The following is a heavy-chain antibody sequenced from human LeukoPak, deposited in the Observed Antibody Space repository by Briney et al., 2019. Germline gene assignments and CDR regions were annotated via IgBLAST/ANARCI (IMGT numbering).Heavy chain of an antibody. CDR1: RGSARGYY. CDR2: LSHSGRS. J-gene: IGHJ3*02. CDR3: ARARYGNAWYAFDI. D-gene: IGHD3-9*01. V-gene: IGHV4-59*02. Sequence: PGGSLRLSSTVSRGSARGYYWSSIRRPPGRGLEWIAYLSHSGRSASTPSLTSRVTTLLDTSKNQLSLKLTAVTAADTAVYYCARARYGNAWYAFDIWGHGTMVTVAS.